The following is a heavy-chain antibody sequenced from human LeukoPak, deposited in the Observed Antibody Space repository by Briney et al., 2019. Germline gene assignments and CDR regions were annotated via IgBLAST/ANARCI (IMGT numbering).Heavy chain of an antibody. Sequence: AGSLRLSCAASGFTFSSYSMNWVRQAPGKGLEWVSSISSSSSYIYYADSVKGRFTISRDNAKNSLYLQMNSLRAEDTAVYYCARDSRLTIFGVVIISPMYVWGKGTTVTVSS. CDR3: ARDSRLTIFGVVIISPMYV. D-gene: IGHD3-3*01. CDR2: ISSSSSYI. CDR1: GFTFSSYS. J-gene: IGHJ6*03. V-gene: IGHV3-21*01.